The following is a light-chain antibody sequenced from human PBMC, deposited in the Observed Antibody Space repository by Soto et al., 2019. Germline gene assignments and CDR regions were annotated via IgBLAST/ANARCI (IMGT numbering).Light chain of an antibody. CDR1: QSISTW. Sequence: DIQMTQSPSTLPASVGDRVTITCRANQSISTWLAWYQQKPGKAPNLLIYKASRLETGVPSRFSGSGSGTEFTLTVSFLQPDDVATYYCQQYSSYWTFAQGTKVDIK. J-gene: IGKJ1*01. V-gene: IGKV1-5*03. CDR3: QQYSSYWT. CDR2: KAS.